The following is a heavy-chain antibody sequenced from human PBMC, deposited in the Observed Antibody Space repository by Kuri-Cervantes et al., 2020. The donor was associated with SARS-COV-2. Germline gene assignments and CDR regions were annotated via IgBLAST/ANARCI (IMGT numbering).Heavy chain of an antibody. D-gene: IGHD4-23*01. Sequence: GESLKISCAASGFTFSSYAMSWVRQAPGKGLEWVSAISGSGGSTYYADSVKGRFTISRDNSKNTLYLQMNSLRAEDTAVYYCARGGGNSEVWVEYFDYWGQGTLVTVSS. CDR1: GFTFSSYA. J-gene: IGHJ4*02. CDR2: ISGSGGST. V-gene: IGHV3-23*01. CDR3: ARGGGNSEVWVEYFDY.